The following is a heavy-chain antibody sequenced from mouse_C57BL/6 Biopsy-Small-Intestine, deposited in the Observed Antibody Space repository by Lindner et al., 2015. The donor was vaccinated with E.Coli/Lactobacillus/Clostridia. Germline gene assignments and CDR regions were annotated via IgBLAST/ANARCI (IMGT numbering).Heavy chain of an antibody. D-gene: IGHD1-1*01. J-gene: IGHJ4*01. CDR2: INPGSGGT. V-gene: IGHV1-54*01. CDR3: ARDRSRGYYAMDY. CDR1: GYAFTNYL. Sequence: VQLQESGAELVRPGTSVKVSCKASGYAFTNYLIEWVKQRPGQGLEWIGVINPGSGGTNYNEKFKGKATLTADKSSSTAYMQLSSLTSEDSAVYFCARDRSRGYYAMDYWGQGTSVTVSS.